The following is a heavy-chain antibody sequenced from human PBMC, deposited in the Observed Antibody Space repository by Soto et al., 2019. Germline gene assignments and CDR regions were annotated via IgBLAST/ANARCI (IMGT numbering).Heavy chain of an antibody. V-gene: IGHV4-59*01. CDR2: IFYSGST. CDR3: ASMIGDPVLSFDS. CDR1: GGSISSYY. Sequence: QVQLQESGPGLVKPSETLSLTCTVSGGSISSYYWSWIRQPPGKGLEWIGFIFYSGSTSYNPSLTCRVTISIDTSEYQFSLQLNSVTAADTAVYYCASMIGDPVLSFDSWGQGTLVAVSS. J-gene: IGHJ5*01. D-gene: IGHD3-10*02.